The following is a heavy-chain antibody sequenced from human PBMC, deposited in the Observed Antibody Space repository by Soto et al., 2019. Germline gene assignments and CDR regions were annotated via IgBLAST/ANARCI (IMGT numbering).Heavy chain of an antibody. CDR2: IKQDGSEK. V-gene: IGHV3-7*01. D-gene: IGHD5-18*01. CDR1: GCNFSSYW. J-gene: IGHJ4*02. CDR3: ARGGYSYGFAVDY. Sequence: PGGSLRLACAASGCNFSSYWMSWVRQAPGKGLEWVANIKQDGSEKYYVDSVKGRFTISRDNAKNSLYLQMNSLRAEDTAVYYCARGGYSYGFAVDYRGQRTLVTVSS.